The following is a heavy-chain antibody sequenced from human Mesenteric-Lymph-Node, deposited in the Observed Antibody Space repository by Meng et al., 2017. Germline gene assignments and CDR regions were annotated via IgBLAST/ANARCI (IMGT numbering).Heavy chain of an antibody. Sequence: QLQLQESGPGLVKPSQTLSLTCTVSGDSISRGSYYWNWIRQDPGKGLEWIGYIYHSGSTYYSPSLKSRVVMSVDTSKNQFSLRLSSVTAADTAIYYCARDSEPGYYFDYWGQGILVTVSS. CDR1: GDSISRGSYY. D-gene: IGHD1-14*01. V-gene: IGHV4-31*03. CDR3: ARDSEPGYYFDY. J-gene: IGHJ4*02. CDR2: IYHSGST.